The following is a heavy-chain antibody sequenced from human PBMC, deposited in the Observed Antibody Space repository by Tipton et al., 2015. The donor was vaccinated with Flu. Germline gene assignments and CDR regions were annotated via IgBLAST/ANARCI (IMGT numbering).Heavy chain of an antibody. D-gene: IGHD5-24*01. CDR2: MYTSGST. CDR1: GGSLSSYY. Sequence: TLSLTCTVSGGSLSSYYWSWIRQPAGKGLEWIGRMYTSGSTNYNPSLKSRVTISLDTSKNQFSLRVNSVTAADTAVYYCATSGWRDPRGSFDFWGQGTLVTVSS. CDR3: ATSGWRDPRGSFDF. J-gene: IGHJ4*02. V-gene: IGHV4-4*07.